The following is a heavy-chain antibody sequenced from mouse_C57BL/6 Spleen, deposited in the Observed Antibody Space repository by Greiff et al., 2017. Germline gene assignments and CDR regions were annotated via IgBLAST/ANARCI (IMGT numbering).Heavy chain of an antibody. CDR2: SYPRSGNT. D-gene: IGHD3-1*01. V-gene: IGHV1-81*01. Sequence: QVQLQQSGAELARPGASVKLSCKASGYTFTSYGISWVKQRTGQGLEWIGESYPRSGNTYYNEKFKGKATLTADKSSSTAYMELRSLTSEDSAVYICARSWGFVGNPDDYWGQGTTLTVSS. CDR3: ARSWGFVGNPDDY. J-gene: IGHJ2*01. CDR1: GYTFTSYG.